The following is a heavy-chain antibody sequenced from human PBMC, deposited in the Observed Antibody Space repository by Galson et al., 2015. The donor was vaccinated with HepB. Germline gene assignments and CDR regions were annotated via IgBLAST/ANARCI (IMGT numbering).Heavy chain of an antibody. CDR2: INSDGSYT. CDR1: GFTFSWYW. Sequence: SLRLSCAASGFTFSWYWMHWVRQVPGKGLVWVARINSDGSYTTYADSVKGRFTISRDNAKNTLYLQMNNLRADDTAVYYYARGNNPNYWGQGTLVTVSS. V-gene: IGHV3-74*01. D-gene: IGHD1/OR15-1a*01. CDR3: ARGNNPNY. J-gene: IGHJ4*02.